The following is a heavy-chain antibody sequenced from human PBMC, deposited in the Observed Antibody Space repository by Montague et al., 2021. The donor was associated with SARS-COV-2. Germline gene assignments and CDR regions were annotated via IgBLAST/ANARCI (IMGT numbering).Heavy chain of an antibody. CDR1: GDNVSNKSVA. Sequence: CAISGDNVSNKSVAWNWIRQSPSRGLEWLGRTYYRSKWDSDYAESVKRRLVITPDTSKNQVSLQLNSVIPEDTAVYFCASSGITLTGLDAFDIWGQGTMVTVSS. V-gene: IGHV6-1*01. CDR2: TYYRSKWDS. D-gene: IGHD3-9*01. CDR3: ASSGITLTGLDAFDI. J-gene: IGHJ3*02.